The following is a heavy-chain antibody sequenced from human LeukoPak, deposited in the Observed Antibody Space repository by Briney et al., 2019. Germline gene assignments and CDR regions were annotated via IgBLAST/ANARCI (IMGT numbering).Heavy chain of an antibody. CDR1: GFTFSSYA. J-gene: IGHJ4*02. CDR2: ISSNGGST. V-gene: IGHV3-64*01. Sequence: PGGSLRLSCAASGFTFSSYAMHWVRQAPGKGLEYVSAISSNGGSTYYANSVKGRFTISRDNSKNTLYLQMNSLRAEDTAVYYCAKDSCGGGSCYSYFDYWGQGVLVTVSS. D-gene: IGHD2-15*01. CDR3: AKDSCGGGSCYSYFDY.